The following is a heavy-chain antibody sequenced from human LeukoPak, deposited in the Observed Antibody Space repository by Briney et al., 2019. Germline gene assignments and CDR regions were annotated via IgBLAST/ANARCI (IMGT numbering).Heavy chain of an antibody. Sequence: GASLQISCQGSGYRFTSYWIGWVRPLPGKGLEWMGIIYPGDSDTKYSPSFQGQVTISADKSISTAYLQWSSLKASDTAMYYCAILQPGISDAFDIWGQGTMVTVSS. J-gene: IGHJ3*02. CDR3: AILQPGISDAFDI. V-gene: IGHV5-51*01. D-gene: IGHD3-10*01. CDR2: IYPGDSDT. CDR1: GYRFTSYW.